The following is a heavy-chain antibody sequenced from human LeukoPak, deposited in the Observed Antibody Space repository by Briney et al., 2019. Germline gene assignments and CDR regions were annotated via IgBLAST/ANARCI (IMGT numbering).Heavy chain of an antibody. J-gene: IGHJ4*02. CDR3: ARGMIRGVNRY. D-gene: IGHD3-10*01. CDR1: GGSFSGYY. V-gene: IGHV4-34*01. CDR2: INHSGST. Sequence: SETLSLTCAVYGGSFSGYYWSWIRQPPGKGLEWIGEINHSGSTNYNPSLESRVTISVDKSKNQFSLLRLSSVTAADTAVYYCARGMIRGVNRYWGQGTLVTVSS.